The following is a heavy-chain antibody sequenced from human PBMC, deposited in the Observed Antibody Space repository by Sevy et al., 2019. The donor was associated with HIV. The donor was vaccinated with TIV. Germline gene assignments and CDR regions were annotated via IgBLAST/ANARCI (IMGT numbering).Heavy chain of an antibody. D-gene: IGHD2-15*01. CDR3: ARDGDIVVVVGASALFDY. CDR1: GFTFSSYA. V-gene: IGHV3-30*04. CDR2: ISHDGSNK. Sequence: GGSLRLSCAASGFTFSSYAMHWVRQAPGKGLEWVAVISHDGSNKYYADSVKGRFTISRDNSKNTLYLQMNSLRAEDTAVYYWARDGDIVVVVGASALFDYWGQGIRVTVSS. J-gene: IGHJ4*02.